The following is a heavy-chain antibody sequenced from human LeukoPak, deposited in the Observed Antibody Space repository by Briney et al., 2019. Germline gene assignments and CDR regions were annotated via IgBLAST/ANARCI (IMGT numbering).Heavy chain of an antibody. CDR2: ISGYNGNT. D-gene: IGHD4-17*01. J-gene: IGHJ4*02. CDR3: ARDLSLGRHDDGEPFDS. CDR1: GYTFTNHG. V-gene: IGHV1-18*01. Sequence: ASVKVSCKTSGYTFTNHGISWVRQAPGQGPEWMGWISGYNGNTNYVQKFRGRITMTTDTSTSTAYLQLRSLSSDDTALYYCARDLSLGRHDDGEPFDSWGQGTLVTVSS.